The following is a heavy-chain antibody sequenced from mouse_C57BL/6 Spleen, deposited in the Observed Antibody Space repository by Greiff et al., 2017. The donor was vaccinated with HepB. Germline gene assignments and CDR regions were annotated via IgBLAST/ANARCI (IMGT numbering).Heavy chain of an antibody. CDR2: INPNNGGT. CDR3: ARAELRLQAMDY. Sequence: EVQLQQSGPELVKPGASVKISCKASGYTFTDYYMNWVKQSHGKSLEWIGDINPNNGGTSYNQKFKGKATLTVDKSSSTAYMELRSLTSEDSAVYYCARAELRLQAMDYWGQGTSVTVSS. CDR1: GYTFTDYY. J-gene: IGHJ4*01. D-gene: IGHD3-2*02. V-gene: IGHV1-26*01.